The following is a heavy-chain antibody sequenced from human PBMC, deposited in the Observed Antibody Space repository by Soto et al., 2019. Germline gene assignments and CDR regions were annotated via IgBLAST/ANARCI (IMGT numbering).Heavy chain of an antibody. D-gene: IGHD3-10*01. J-gene: IGHJ6*02. Sequence: QVQLQESGPGLVKPSQTLSLTCSVSGGSISSVGYYWSWIRQHPGKGLEWIGYIYYSGSTYYNPSLKSRVTISVDTSKNQFSLKLSSVTAADTAVYYCARAEKGTMVRGVYYYYGMDVWGQGTTVTVS. CDR3: ARAEKGTMVRGVYYYYGMDV. V-gene: IGHV4-31*03. CDR1: GGSISSVGYY. CDR2: IYYSGST.